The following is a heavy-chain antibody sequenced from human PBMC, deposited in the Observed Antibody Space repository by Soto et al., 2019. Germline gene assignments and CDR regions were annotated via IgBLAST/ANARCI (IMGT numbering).Heavy chain of an antibody. CDR3: ARMSNFWSGYYID. D-gene: IGHD3-3*01. Sequence: PGGSLRLSCVASGFTFDDYALHWVRQAPGKGLEWVSGISSNSDDIDYADSVKGRFIISRDNAKNSLYLQMNTLRTEDTALYWCARMSNFWSGYYIDWGQGTQVTVSS. CDR1: GFTFDDYA. J-gene: IGHJ4*02. V-gene: IGHV3-9*01. CDR2: ISSNSDDI.